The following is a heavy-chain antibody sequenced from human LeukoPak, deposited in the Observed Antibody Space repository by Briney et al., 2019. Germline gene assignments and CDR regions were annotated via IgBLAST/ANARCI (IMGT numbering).Heavy chain of an antibody. CDR2: INWSGVNT. D-gene: IGHD1-1*01. CDR1: GFTFDDYG. J-gene: IGHJ4*02. CDR3: ARPRPHDYYFDL. Sequence: GGSLRLSCAASGFTFDDYGMSWVRQAPGKGLEWVSGINWSGVNTGYADSVKGRFTISRDNGKSSLYLQMNNLRIEDTALYYCARPRPHDYYFDLWGQGTLVTGSS. V-gene: IGHV3-20*04.